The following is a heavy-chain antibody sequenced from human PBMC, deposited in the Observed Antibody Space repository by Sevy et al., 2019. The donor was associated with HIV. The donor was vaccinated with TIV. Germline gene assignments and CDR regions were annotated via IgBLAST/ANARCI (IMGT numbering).Heavy chain of an antibody. Sequence: ASVKVSCKASGYTFTSYDINWVRQATGQGLEWMGWMNPNSGNTGYAQKFQGRVTITRNTSISTAYMELSSLRSEETAVYYCARSRRWGIYYYGSGSSQRDAFDIWGQGTMVTVSS. D-gene: IGHD3-10*01. J-gene: IGHJ3*02. V-gene: IGHV1-8*03. CDR1: GYTFTSYD. CDR2: MNPNSGNT. CDR3: ARSRRWGIYYYGSGSSQRDAFDI.